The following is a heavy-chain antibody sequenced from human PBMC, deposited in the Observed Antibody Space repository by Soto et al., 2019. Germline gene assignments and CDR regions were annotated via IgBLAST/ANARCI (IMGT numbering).Heavy chain of an antibody. J-gene: IGHJ3*02. D-gene: IGHD6-19*01. Sequence: EVQLVESGGGLVKPGGSLRLSCAASGFTFSSYSMYWVRQAPGKGLEWVSSISSSSSYIYYADSVKGRFTISRDNAKNSLYLQMNSLRAEDTAVYYCARDGIAVSRGAFDIWGQGTMVTVSS. CDR1: GFTFSSYS. CDR2: ISSSSSYI. CDR3: ARDGIAVSRGAFDI. V-gene: IGHV3-21*01.